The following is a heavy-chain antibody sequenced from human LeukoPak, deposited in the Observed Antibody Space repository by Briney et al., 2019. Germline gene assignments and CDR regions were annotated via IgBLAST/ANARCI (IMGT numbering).Heavy chain of an antibody. V-gene: IGHV1-8*03. J-gene: IGHJ5*02. CDR1: GYTFTSYG. CDR2: MNPNSGNT. CDR3: AREGPYYDILTGYHYNWFDP. D-gene: IGHD3-9*01. Sequence: ASVKVSCKASGYTFTSYGISWVRQAPGQGLEWMGWMNPNSGNTGYAQKFQGRVTITRNTSISTAYMELSSLRSEDTAVYYCAREGPYYDILTGYHYNWFDPWGQGTLVTVSS.